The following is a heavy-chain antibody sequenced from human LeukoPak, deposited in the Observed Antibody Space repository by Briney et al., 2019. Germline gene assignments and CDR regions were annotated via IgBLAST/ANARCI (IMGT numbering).Heavy chain of an antibody. Sequence: SETLSLTCAVYGGSFSGYYWSWIRQPPGKGLEWIGEINHSGSTNYNPSLKSRVTISVDTSKNQFSLKLSSVTAADTAVYYCAKHQGYSSSWYAYWGQGTLVTVSS. J-gene: IGHJ4*02. CDR1: GGSFSGYY. CDR2: INHSGST. D-gene: IGHD6-13*01. V-gene: IGHV4-34*01. CDR3: AKHQGYSSSWYAY.